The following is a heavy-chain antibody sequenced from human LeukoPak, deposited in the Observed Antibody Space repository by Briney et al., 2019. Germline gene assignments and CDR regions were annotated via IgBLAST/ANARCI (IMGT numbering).Heavy chain of an antibody. CDR3: ASGYTNWWPLDY. D-gene: IGHD2-8*02. CDR1: GGSMTSYC. CDR2: ISASGST. Sequence: SETLSLTCGVSGGSMTSYCWSWIRQAPGKGLEWIGYISASGSTNYNPSLGSRLTISMDASTNQFSLSLTSVTAADTAVYYWASGYTNWWPLDYWGQGARVIVSS. J-gene: IGHJ4*02. V-gene: IGHV4-59*12.